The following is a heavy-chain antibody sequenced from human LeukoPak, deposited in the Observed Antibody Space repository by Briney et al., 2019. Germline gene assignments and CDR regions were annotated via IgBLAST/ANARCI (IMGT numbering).Heavy chain of an antibody. J-gene: IGHJ4*02. CDR2: ISWNSGSI. D-gene: IGHD3-22*01. Sequence: PGGSLRLSCAASGFTFDDYAMHWVRHAPGKGLEWVSGISWNSGSIGYADSVKGRFTISRDNAKNSLYLQMNSLRAEDTALYYCAKASHYYDSSGYYLDYWGQGTLVTVSS. CDR1: GFTFDDYA. CDR3: AKASHYYDSSGYYLDY. V-gene: IGHV3-9*01.